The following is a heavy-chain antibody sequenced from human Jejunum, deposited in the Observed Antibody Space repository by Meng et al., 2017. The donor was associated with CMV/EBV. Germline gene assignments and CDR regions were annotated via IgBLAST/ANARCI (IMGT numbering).Heavy chain of an antibody. CDR2: ISAGSDYI. J-gene: IGHJ4*02. V-gene: IGHV3-21*01. CDR1: GFAFSTYA. Sequence: ASGFAFSTYAMGWVRQAPGKGLEWVSSISAGSDYIYYADSVKGRFTVSRDNAKNSLYLQMNSLRAEDTAVYYCARDLVAATAPNNWGQGTLVTVSS. D-gene: IGHD1-26*01. CDR3: ARDLVAATAPNN.